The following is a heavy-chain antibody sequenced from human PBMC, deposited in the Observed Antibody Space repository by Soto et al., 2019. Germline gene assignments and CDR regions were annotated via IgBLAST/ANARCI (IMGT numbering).Heavy chain of an antibody. D-gene: IGHD5-18*01. J-gene: IGHJ4*02. CDR3: ARGGGYSFGLAPYYFDF. Sequence: QVQLVESGRGVVQPGRSLRLSCAASGFTFSSYAMHWVRQAPGKGLEWVAVISYDGSNEYYADSVKGRFTISRDNSKNTLYLEMNSLRAEDTAVYSCARGGGYSFGLAPYYFDFWGQGTLVTVSS. V-gene: IGHV3-30-3*01. CDR1: GFTFSSYA. CDR2: ISYDGSNE.